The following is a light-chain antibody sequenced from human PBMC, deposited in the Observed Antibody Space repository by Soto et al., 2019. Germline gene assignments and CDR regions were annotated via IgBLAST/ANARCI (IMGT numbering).Light chain of an antibody. CDR2: GAS. CDR3: QQYNTWPPIFT. V-gene: IGKV3-15*01. Sequence: EVVMTQSPATLSVSPGERATLSCRASQSVSSNLAWYQQKPGLAPRLLIYGASTRATGVPARFSGSGSGTEFTLTFSSLQSEDFAVYYCQQYNTWPPIFTFGPGTKVDIK. J-gene: IGKJ3*01. CDR1: QSVSSN.